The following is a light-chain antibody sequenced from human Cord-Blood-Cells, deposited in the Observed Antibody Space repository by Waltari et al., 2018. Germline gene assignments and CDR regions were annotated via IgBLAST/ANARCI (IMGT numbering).Light chain of an antibody. CDR3: QQYYSTPQT. J-gene: IGKJ1*01. CDR2: WAS. CDR1: QSVLYSSNNKNY. Sequence: DIVMTQSPDSLAVSLGERATINSKSSQSVLYSSNNKNYLAWYQQKPGQPPKLLIYWASTRESGVPDRFSGSGSGTDFTLANSSLQAEDVAVYYCQQYYSTPQTFGQGTKVEIK. V-gene: IGKV4-1*01.